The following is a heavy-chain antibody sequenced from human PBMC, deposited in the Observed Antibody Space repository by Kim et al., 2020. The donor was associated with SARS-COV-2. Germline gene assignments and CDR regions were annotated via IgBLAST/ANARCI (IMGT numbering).Heavy chain of an antibody. J-gene: IGHJ6*02. Sequence: GGSLRLSCAASGFTFSSYSMNWVRQAPGKGLEWVSYISSSSSTIYYADSVKGRFTISRDNAKNSLYLQMNSLRDEDTAVYYCAGGSGGGKNWGLYYYYGMDVWGQGTTVTVSS. CDR2: ISSSSSTI. CDR1: GFTFSSYS. CDR3: AGGSGGGKNWGLYYYYGMDV. V-gene: IGHV3-48*02. D-gene: IGHD2-15*01.